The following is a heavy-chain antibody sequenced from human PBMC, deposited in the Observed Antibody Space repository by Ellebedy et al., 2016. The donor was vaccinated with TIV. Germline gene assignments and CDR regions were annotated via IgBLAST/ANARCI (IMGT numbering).Heavy chain of an antibody. CDR1: GYTFSTYY. CDR3: ARDQGEGRSSDY. V-gene: IGHV1-46*01. CDR2: INPSGGST. J-gene: IGHJ4*02. Sequence: AASVKVSCKASGYTFSTYYIHWVRQAPGQGLEWMGIINPSGGSTDYAQKFQGRVTMTRDTSTSTVYMELSSLRSEDTAVYYCARDQGEGRSSDYWGQGTLVTVSS. D-gene: IGHD6-13*01.